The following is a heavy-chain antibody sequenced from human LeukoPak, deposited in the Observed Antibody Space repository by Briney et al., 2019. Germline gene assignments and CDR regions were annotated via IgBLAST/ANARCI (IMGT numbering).Heavy chain of an antibody. J-gene: IGHJ4*02. D-gene: IGHD3-10*01. CDR2: ISPSGDIT. CDR1: GFTFSKHG. V-gene: IGHV3-23*01. Sequence: PGGSLRLSCAASGFTFSKHGMNWVRQAPGKGLEWVSGISPSGDITYYADSVKGRFTISRDNSKNTLYLEAISLTAEDTAVYYCAKDDAWLRFGEWSQGTLVTVSS. CDR3: AKDDAWLRFGE.